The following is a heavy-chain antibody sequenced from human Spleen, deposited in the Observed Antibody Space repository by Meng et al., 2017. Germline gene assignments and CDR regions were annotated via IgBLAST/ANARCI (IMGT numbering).Heavy chain of an antibody. CDR3: VRDENISLGKLFGDY. Sequence: QVQLVHAGAEVKKPGASVKVSCKPAGYPFTAYYIHWVRQAPGQGLEWMGHIIPNSGDTLYAPKFQGRVSMTADTSIGTAYVELSGLRSDDTAIYYCVRDENISLGKLFGDYWGQGTLVTVSS. J-gene: IGHJ4*02. CDR2: IIPNSGDT. D-gene: IGHD2-21*01. V-gene: IGHV1-2*06. CDR1: GYPFTAYY.